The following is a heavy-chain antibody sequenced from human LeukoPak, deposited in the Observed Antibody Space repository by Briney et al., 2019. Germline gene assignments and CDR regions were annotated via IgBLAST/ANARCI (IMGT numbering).Heavy chain of an antibody. CDR3: ARTGLAVAGTQSAAFDI. V-gene: IGHV1-69*13. CDR1: GGTFSSYA. CDR2: IIPIFGTA. Sequence: SVKVSCKASGGTFSSYAISWVRQAPGQGLEWMGGIIPIFGTANYAQKFQGRVTIAADESTSTAYMELSSLRSEDMAVYYCARTGLAVAGTQSAAFDIRGQGTMVTVSS. D-gene: IGHD6-13*01. J-gene: IGHJ3*02.